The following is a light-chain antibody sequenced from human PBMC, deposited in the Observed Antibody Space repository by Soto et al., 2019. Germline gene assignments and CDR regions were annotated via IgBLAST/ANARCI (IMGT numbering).Light chain of an antibody. Sequence: EIVLTQSPGTLSLSPGERATLSCRASQSVSSTYLAWYQQKPGQAPRLLIYGASSRATGIPDRISGSGSGTDFTLTISRLEPEDFAVYYCQQYESSPTTFGGGTKVEIK. J-gene: IGKJ4*01. CDR3: QQYESSPTT. CDR2: GAS. V-gene: IGKV3-20*01. CDR1: QSVSSTY.